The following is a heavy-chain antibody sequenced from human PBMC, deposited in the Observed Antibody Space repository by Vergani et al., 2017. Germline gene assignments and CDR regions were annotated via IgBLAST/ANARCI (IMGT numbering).Heavy chain of an antibody. D-gene: IGHD4-11*01. V-gene: IGHV4-34*01. CDR3: ARVNTETNGHLYYYYYMDV. CDR1: GESFTSYH. CDR2: IDHTGRP. J-gene: IGHJ6*03. Sequence: QVQLQQWGGGLLKPSETLSLTCVVNGESFTSYHWTWIRQSPGEGLEWVGDIDHTGRPDYNPSLKSRLTMSVDKSRNQFSLTLNSVTATDTAIYFCARVNTETNGHLYYYYYMDVWGQMTAVTVS.